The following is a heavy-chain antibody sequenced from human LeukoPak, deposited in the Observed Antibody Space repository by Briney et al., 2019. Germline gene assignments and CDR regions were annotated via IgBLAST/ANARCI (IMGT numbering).Heavy chain of an antibody. J-gene: IGHJ3*02. CDR1: GGSISSGNYY. CDR2: FYYSGST. Sequence: KPSQTLSLTCTVSGGSISSGNYYWSWIRQPPGKGLEWIVYFYYSGSTYYNPSLKSRVTISVDTSKNQFSLKLSSVAAADTAVYYCAGGSTSKSDHLDAFDIWGQGTMVTVSS. D-gene: IGHD6-13*01. V-gene: IGHV4-30-4*08. CDR3: AGGSTSKSDHLDAFDI.